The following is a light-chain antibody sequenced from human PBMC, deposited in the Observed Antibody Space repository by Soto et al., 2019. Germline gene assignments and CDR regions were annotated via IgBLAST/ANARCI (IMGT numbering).Light chain of an antibody. Sequence: DLQMPQSPSSLSASVGDRVTLTSRASQGISSYLAWYQQKPGKAPKLLIYAASTLQSGVPSRFSGSGSGTEFTLTISRLQPEDFATYYCQQLNSYPITFGQGTRLEIK. V-gene: IGKV1-9*01. CDR2: AAS. CDR1: QGISSY. J-gene: IGKJ5*01. CDR3: QQLNSYPIT.